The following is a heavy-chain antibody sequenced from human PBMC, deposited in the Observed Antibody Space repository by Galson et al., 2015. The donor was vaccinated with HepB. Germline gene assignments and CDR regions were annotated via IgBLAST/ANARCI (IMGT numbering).Heavy chain of an antibody. D-gene: IGHD2-8*01. CDR1: GYTFTGYY. V-gene: IGHV1-2*02. CDR2: INPNSGGT. J-gene: IGHJ5*02. CDR3: ARGGREEDIVLMVYAGGFDP. Sequence: SCKASGYTFTGYYMHWVRQAPGQGLEWMGWINPNSGGTNYAQKFQGRVTMTRDTSISTAYMELSRLRSDDTAVYYCARGGREEDIVLMVYAGGFDPWGQGTLVTVSS.